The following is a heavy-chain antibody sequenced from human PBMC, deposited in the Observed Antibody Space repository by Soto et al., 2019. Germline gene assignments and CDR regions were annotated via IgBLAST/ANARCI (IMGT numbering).Heavy chain of an antibody. CDR1: GFTFSSYA. V-gene: IGHV3-23*01. D-gene: IGHD3-9*01. CDR3: AKGDILTGSRQGWDY. J-gene: IGHJ4*02. Sequence: EGQLLESGGGLVQPGGSLRLSCVASGFTFSSYAMSWVRQAPGRGLECVSSIDGSGAGTYYSDSVRGRYTISRDNAKTTLDMQMDSLRAEDTAVYYCAKGDILTGSRQGWDYWGQGTLVTVSS. CDR2: IDGSGAGT.